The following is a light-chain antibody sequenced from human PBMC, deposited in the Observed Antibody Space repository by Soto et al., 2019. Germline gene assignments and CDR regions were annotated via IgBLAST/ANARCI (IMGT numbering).Light chain of an antibody. CDR3: QQVESYPST. Sequence: DIQITQYTSSLSASVGDRVSLTCRASQSISSYLNWYQQKPEKAPKLLIYAASSLQSGVPSRFSGSGSGTDFTLTISSLQPEDFATYYCQQVESYPSTFGGGSKA. J-gene: IGKJ4*01. CDR2: AAS. V-gene: IGKV1-39*01. CDR1: QSISSY.